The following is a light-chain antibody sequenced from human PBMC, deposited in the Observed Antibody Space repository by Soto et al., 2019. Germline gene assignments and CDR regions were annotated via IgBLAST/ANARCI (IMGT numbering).Light chain of an antibody. CDR2: GAS. CDR1: QSVSSN. CDR3: QQYNNWPYT. J-gene: IGKJ2*01. V-gene: IGKV3-15*01. Sequence: EIVMTQSPATLSVSPGERATLSCRASQSVSSNLAWYQQKPGQAPRLLIYGASTRATGIPARFSGSGSGTEDTLTISSLQSEDFAVYYCQQYNNWPYTVGQGTKLEIK.